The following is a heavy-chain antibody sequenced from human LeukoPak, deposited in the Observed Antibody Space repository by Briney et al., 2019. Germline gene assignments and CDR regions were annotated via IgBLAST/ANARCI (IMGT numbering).Heavy chain of an antibody. CDR3: AMGYSYGLRY. Sequence: GGSLRLSCTASGFTFSSYEMNWVRQAPGKGLEGVSYISSSGSTIYYADSVKGRFTITRDNAKNSLYLQMDSLRAEDTAVYYCAMGYSYGLRYWGQGTLVTVSS. J-gene: IGHJ4*02. V-gene: IGHV3-48*03. D-gene: IGHD5-18*01. CDR2: ISSSGSTI. CDR1: GFTFSSYE.